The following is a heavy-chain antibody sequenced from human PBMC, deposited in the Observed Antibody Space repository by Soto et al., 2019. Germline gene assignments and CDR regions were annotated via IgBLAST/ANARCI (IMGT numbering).Heavy chain of an antibody. CDR2: IYYSGST. CDR1: GGSISSGDYY. J-gene: IGHJ6*02. V-gene: IGHV4-30-4*01. CDR3: ARDDWNYVGYYYGMDV. D-gene: IGHD1-7*01. Sequence: SETLSLTCTVSGGSISSGDYYWSWIRQPPGKGLEWIGYIYYSGSTYYNPSLKSRVTISVDTSKNQFSLKLSSVTAADTAVYYCARDDWNYVGYYYGMDVWGQGTTVTVSS.